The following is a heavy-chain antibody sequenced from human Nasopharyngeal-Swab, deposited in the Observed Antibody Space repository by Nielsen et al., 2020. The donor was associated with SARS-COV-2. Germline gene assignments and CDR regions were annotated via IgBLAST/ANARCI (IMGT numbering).Heavy chain of an antibody. CDR1: GFTFSSYG. J-gene: IGHJ4*02. V-gene: IGHV3-30*02. Sequence: GESLKISCAASGFTFSSYGMHWVRQAPGKGLEWVAVIWYDGSNKYYADSVKGRFTISRDNSKNTLYLQMNSLRAEDTAVYYCAKLWEQWLVQGVFDYWGQGTLVTVSS. CDR2: IWYDGSNK. CDR3: AKLWEQWLVQGVFDY. D-gene: IGHD6-19*01.